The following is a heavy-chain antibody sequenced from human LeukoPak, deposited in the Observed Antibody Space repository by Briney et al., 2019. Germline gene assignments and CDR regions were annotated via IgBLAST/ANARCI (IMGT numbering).Heavy chain of an antibody. D-gene: IGHD1-26*01. J-gene: IGHJ6*03. Sequence: KPSETLSLTCTVSGYSISSGYYWGWIRQPPGKGLEWIGSIYHSGSTYYNPSLKSRVTISVDTSKNQFSLKLSSVTAADTAVYYCASLAGGIVGATGPGYYYYMDVWGKGTTVTVPS. V-gene: IGHV4-38-2*02. CDR2: IYHSGST. CDR3: ASLAGGIVGATGPGYYYYMDV. CDR1: GYSISSGYY.